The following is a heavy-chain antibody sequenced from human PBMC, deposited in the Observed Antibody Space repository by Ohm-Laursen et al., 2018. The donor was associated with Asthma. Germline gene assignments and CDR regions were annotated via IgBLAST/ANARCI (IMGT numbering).Heavy chain of an antibody. CDR1: GFTFSSYA. CDR3: AAQYYDILTGYTLDY. CDR2: ISGSGGST. V-gene: IGHV3-23*01. D-gene: IGHD3-9*01. J-gene: IGHJ4*02. Sequence: GSLRLSCAASGFTFSSYAMSWVRQAPGKGLEWVSAISGSGGSTYYADSVKGRFTISRDNSKNTLYLQMNSLRAEDTAVHYCAAQYYDILTGYTLDYWGQGTLVTVSS.